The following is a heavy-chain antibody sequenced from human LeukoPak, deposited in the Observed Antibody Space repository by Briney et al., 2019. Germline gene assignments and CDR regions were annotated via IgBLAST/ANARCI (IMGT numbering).Heavy chain of an antibody. J-gene: IGHJ4*02. D-gene: IGHD2-2*01. V-gene: IGHV1-46*01. CDR2: IYPRDGST. Sequence: ASVKVSCKASGYTFTSNYIHWVRQAPGQGLEWMGMIYPRDGSTSYAQKFQGRVTVTRDTSTSTAYMELRSLRSDDTAVYYCARDRQLLLDYWGQGTLVTVSS. CDR3: ARDRQLLLDY. CDR1: GYTFTSNY.